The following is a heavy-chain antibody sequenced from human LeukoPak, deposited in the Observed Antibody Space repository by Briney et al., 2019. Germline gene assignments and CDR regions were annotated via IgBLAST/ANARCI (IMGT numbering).Heavy chain of an antibody. CDR3: ARVNYYYYYMDV. V-gene: IGHV4-59*01. CDR2: IYYSGST. J-gene: IGHJ6*03. Sequence: SETLSLTCTVSGGSISSYYWSWTRQPPGKGLEWIGYIYYSGSTNYNPSLKSRVTISVDTSKNQFSLKLSSVTAADTAVYYCARVNYYYYYMDVWGKGTTVTVSS. CDR1: GGSISSYY. D-gene: IGHD3-22*01.